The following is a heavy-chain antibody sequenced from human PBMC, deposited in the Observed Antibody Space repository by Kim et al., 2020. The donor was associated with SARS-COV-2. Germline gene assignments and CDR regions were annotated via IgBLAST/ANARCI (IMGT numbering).Heavy chain of an antibody. D-gene: IGHD3-10*01. CDR1: GDSISSSSYY. J-gene: IGHJ4*02. CDR2: IYYSGNT. Sequence: SETLSLTCTVSGDSISSSSYYWGWIRQPPGKGLEWIGKIYYSGNTYYNPSLKSRVTIFVDTSKNQFSLKLRSVTAADTAVYYCARQSGCYSASGSFACLAGFDYWGQGTLVTVSS. V-gene: IGHV4-39*01. CDR3: ARQSGCYSASGSFACLAGFDY.